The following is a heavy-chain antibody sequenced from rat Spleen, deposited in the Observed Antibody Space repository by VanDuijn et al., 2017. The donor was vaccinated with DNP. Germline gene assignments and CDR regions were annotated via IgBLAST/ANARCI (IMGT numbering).Heavy chain of an antibody. Sequence: EVQLVESGGGLVQSGRSLKLSCAASGFTFSDYNMTWVRQAPKKGLEWVATISYDGSSTYYRDSVKGRFTISRDNAKSTLYLQMNSLRSEDTATYYCARDQNYGYDYWGQGVMVTVSS. CDR1: GFTFSDYN. J-gene: IGHJ2*01. D-gene: IGHD1-11*01. CDR2: ISYDGSST. V-gene: IGHV5-7*01. CDR3: ARDQNYGYDY.